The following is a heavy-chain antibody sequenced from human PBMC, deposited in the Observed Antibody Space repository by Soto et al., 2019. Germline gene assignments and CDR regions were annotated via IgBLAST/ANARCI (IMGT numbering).Heavy chain of an antibody. CDR2: ISSGGDTI. D-gene: IGHD6-13*01. V-gene: IGHV3-48*03. J-gene: IGHJ4*02. CDR1: GFSFRTYE. CDR3: ARDRAAGGY. Sequence: SLRLSCAASGFSFRTYEMNWVRQAPGKGLEWVAYISSGGDTIHYADSVRGRFTVSRDNAKNSLFLEMNSLRVEDTALYYCARDRAAGGYWGQGTLVTVSS.